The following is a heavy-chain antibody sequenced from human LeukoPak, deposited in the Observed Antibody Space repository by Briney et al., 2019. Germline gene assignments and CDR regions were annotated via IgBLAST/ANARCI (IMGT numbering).Heavy chain of an antibody. Sequence: SETLSLTCTVSGGSISSSSYYWGWIRQPPGKGLEWIGEINHSGSTNYNPSLKSRVTISVDTSKNQFSLKLSSVTAADTAVYYCAREISVLLWFGELGVYFDYWGQGTLVTVSS. CDR2: INHSGST. D-gene: IGHD3-10*01. CDR1: GGSISSSSYY. CDR3: AREISVLLWFGELGVYFDY. J-gene: IGHJ4*02. V-gene: IGHV4-39*07.